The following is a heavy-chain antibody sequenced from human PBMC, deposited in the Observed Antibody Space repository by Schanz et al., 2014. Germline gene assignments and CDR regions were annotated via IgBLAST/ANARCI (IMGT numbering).Heavy chain of an antibody. CDR2: ISGSSSFL. D-gene: IGHD2-15*01. CDR3: ARGQYILLSHFDV. CDR1: GFTFSGHT. J-gene: IGHJ4*02. Sequence: EVQLVESGGGLVKPGGSLRLSCSASGFTFSGHTMNWVRRAPGRGLEWVGSISGSSSFLYHAESMKGRFTISRDNANNILYLEMKSLRGEDTAFYYCARGQYILLSHFDVWGQGALVTVSS. V-gene: IGHV3-21*06.